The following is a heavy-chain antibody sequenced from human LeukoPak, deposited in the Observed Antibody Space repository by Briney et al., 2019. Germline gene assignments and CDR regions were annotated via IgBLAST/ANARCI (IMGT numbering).Heavy chain of an antibody. D-gene: IGHD1-26*01. CDR3: AKDQGIVSGNPTYGMDV. Sequence: PGRSLRLSRAASGFTFSSYGMHWVRQAPGKGLEWVAVISYDGSNKYYADSVKGRFTISRDNSKNTLYLQMNSLRAEDTAVYYCAKDQGIVSGNPTYGMDVWGKGATVTVSS. CDR1: GFTFSSYG. CDR2: ISYDGSNK. J-gene: IGHJ6*04. V-gene: IGHV3-30*18.